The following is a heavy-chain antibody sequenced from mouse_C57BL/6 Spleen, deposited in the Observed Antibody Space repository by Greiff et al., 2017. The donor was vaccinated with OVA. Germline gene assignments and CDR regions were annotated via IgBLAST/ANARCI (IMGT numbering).Heavy chain of an antibody. Sequence: QVTLKVSGPGILQSSQTLRLTCSFSGFSLSTYGMGVSWIRQPAGKGLVWLAHTYWDDDKCYNPSPKSRPTISKDTSRNQVFLKITNVDTTDTATYYCARRFYDGYSDYWGQGTTLTVSS. CDR3: ARRFYDGYSDY. CDR1: GFSLSTYGMG. D-gene: IGHD2-3*01. CDR2: TYWDDDK. J-gene: IGHJ2*01. V-gene: IGHV8-12*01.